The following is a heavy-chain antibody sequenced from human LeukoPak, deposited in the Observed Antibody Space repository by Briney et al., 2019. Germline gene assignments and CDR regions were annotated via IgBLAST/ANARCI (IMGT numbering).Heavy chain of an antibody. V-gene: IGHV1-2*02. CDR2: INPNSGGT. Sequence: ASVKVSCKASGYTFTSYGISWVRQAPGQGLEWMGWINPNSGGTNYAQKFQGRVTMTSDTSIRTAYMELSRLRSDDTAVYYCARGGGWLQRDFDYWGQGTLVTVSS. CDR1: GYTFTSYG. J-gene: IGHJ4*02. CDR3: ARGGGWLQRDFDY. D-gene: IGHD5-24*01.